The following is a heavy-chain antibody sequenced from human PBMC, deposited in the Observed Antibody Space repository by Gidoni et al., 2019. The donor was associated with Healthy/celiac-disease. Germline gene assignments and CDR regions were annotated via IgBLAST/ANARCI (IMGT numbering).Heavy chain of an antibody. D-gene: IGHD3-22*01. CDR2: IYPGDSDT. Sequence: EVQLVQSGAAVKKPGESLKISCKGSGYSFTSYWVGWVRHMPGKGLEWMGIIYPGDSDTRYTPSFQGQVTLSADKSISTAYLQWSSLKASDTAMYYCARPPYSDSSGYDAFDIWGQGTMVTVSS. CDR1: GYSFTSYW. CDR3: ARPPYSDSSGYDAFDI. V-gene: IGHV5-51*01. J-gene: IGHJ3*02.